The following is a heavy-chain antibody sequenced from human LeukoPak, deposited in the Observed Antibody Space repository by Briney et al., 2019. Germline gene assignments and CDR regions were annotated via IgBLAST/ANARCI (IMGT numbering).Heavy chain of an antibody. CDR3: ARTTRPTTYFYHSSLGL. CDR1: GFTFDDYA. J-gene: IGHJ4*02. V-gene: IGHV3-9*01. D-gene: IGHD1-14*01. Sequence: PGGSLRLSCAASGFTFDDYAMHWVRQAPGKGLEWVSGISWNSGSIGYADSVKGRFTISRDNAKNSLYLQMNSLRAEDTAVYYCARTTRPTTYFYHSSLGLWGLGTLVTVSS. CDR2: ISWNSGSI.